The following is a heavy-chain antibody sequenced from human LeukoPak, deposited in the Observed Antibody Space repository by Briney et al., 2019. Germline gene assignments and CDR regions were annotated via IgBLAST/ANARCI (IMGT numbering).Heavy chain of an antibody. V-gene: IGHV4-30-2*01. Sequence: SETLSLTCTVSGDSVSSAGYYWNWIRQTPGKGLEWIGYIYHSGGTKYNPSLTSRVSISVDRSKNQFSLKVTSVTAADTAVYYCARNRWGAAPFDSWGQGTLVTVSS. CDR3: ARNRWGAAPFDS. CDR1: GDSVSSAGYY. CDR2: IYHSGGT. D-gene: IGHD6-6*01. J-gene: IGHJ4*02.